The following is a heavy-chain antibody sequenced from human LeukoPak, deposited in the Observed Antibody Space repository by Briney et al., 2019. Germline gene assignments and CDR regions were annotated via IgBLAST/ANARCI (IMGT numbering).Heavy chain of an antibody. J-gene: IGHJ3*02. CDR2: IYYSGST. Sequence: SETLSLTCTVSGGSISSYYWSWIRQPPGKGLEWIGYIYYSGSTSYNPSLKSRVTISVDTSKNQFSLKLSSVTAADTAVYYCARVRIVVVPAPDAFGIWGQGTMVTVSS. CDR3: ARVRIVVVPAPDAFGI. V-gene: IGHV4-59*01. CDR1: GGSISSYY. D-gene: IGHD2-2*01.